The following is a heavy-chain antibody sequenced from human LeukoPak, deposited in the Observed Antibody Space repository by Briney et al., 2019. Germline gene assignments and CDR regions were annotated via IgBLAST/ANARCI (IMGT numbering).Heavy chain of an antibody. Sequence: PGRSLRLSCAASGFTFDDYAMHWVRQAPGKGLEWVSGISWNSGSIGYADSVKGRFTISRDNAKNSLYLQMNSLRAEDTALYYCARHRNKLVRSSWKAGEYFQHWGQGTLVTVSS. CDR3: ARHRNKLVRSSWKAGEYFQH. J-gene: IGHJ1*01. CDR2: ISWNSGSI. V-gene: IGHV3-9*01. CDR1: GFTFDDYA. D-gene: IGHD6-13*01.